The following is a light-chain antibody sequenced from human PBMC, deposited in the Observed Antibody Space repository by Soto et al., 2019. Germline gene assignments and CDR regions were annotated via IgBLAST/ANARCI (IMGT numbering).Light chain of an antibody. V-gene: IGKV3-15*01. CDR2: GAS. Sequence: EIVMTQSPATLSVSPGERATLSCRASQSVSSILAWYQQKPGQAPRLLIYGASTRATGIPARFSGSGSGTEFNLTISSLQSEDFAVYYCQQYNNWPWTFGQGTKVEIK. CDR1: QSVSSI. CDR3: QQYNNWPWT. J-gene: IGKJ1*01.